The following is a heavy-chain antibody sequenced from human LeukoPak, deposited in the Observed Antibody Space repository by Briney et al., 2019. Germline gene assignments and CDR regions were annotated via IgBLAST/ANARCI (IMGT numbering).Heavy chain of an antibody. V-gene: IGHV1-18*01. J-gene: IGHJ6*03. Sequence: ASVKVSCKASGYTFTSYGISWVRQAPGQGLEWMGWISAYNGNTNYAQKLQGRVTTTTDTSTSTAYRELRSLRSDDTAVYYCAREGFTISPYYYMDVWGKGTTITVSS. CDR2: ISAYNGNT. CDR1: GYTFTSYG. D-gene: IGHD3-3*01. CDR3: AREGFTISPYYYMDV.